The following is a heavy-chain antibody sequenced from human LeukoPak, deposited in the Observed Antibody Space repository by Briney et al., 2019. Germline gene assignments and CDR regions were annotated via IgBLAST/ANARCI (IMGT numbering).Heavy chain of an antibody. CDR3: ARLRLYSGSWYPDY. D-gene: IGHD6-13*01. CDR2: IKQDGTEK. J-gene: IGHJ4*02. CDR1: GFTFSSYW. V-gene: IGHV3-7*01. Sequence: PGGSLRLSCAASGFTFSSYWMSWVRQAPGKGLEWVANIKQDGTEKYYVDSVKGRFTISRDNAENSLYLQMNSLRAEDTALYYCARLRLYSGSWYPDYWGQGTLVTVSS.